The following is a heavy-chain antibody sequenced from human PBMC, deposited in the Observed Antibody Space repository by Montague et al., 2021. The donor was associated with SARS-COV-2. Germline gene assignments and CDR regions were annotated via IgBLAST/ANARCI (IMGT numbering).Heavy chain of an antibody. CDR1: HGSTSSSSYY. J-gene: IGHJ4*02. CDR2: IYHTGRT. D-gene: IGHD3-9*01. CDR3: AVVDILTGYSLNY. V-gene: IGHV4-39*01. Sequence: SETLSLTCTVSHGSTSSSSYYWGWIRQPPGKGLEWIGGIYHTGRTYNNPSLKSRVTLSVDTPRNQFSLKVSSVTAAETAMYYCAVVDILTGYSLNYWGQGTLVTVSS.